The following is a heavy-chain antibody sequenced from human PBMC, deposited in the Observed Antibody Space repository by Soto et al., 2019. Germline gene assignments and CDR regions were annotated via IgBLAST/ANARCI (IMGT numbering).Heavy chain of an antibody. CDR3: GKYSGSYPVYNGMNV. Sequence: EVQLLESGGGLVQPGGSLRLSCAASGFPFSTSAMNWVRQAPGKGLEWVSIISATSDAAYYAESVKGRFTSSRDNSKNTLYLQMNSLRPKDTAMYYCGKYSGSYPVYNGMNVRGQGTTVTVSS. CDR1: GFPFSTSA. J-gene: IGHJ6*02. V-gene: IGHV3-23*01. D-gene: IGHD1-26*01. CDR2: ISATSDAA.